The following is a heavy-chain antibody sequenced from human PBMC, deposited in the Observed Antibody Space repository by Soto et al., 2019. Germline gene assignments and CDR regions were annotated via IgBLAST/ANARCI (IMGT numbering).Heavy chain of an antibody. V-gene: IGHV3-23*01. CDR2: ISGSGGST. D-gene: IGHD5-18*01. CDR1: GFTFSSYA. Sequence: EVQLLESGGGLVQPGGSLRLSCAASGFTFSSYAMSWVRQAPGKGLEWVSAISGSGGSTYYADSVKGRFTISRDNSKNTLYLQMNSLRAEDTAVYYCAKSDGHSYQSYYYYGMDVWGQGTTVTVSS. J-gene: IGHJ6*02. CDR3: AKSDGHSYQSYYYYGMDV.